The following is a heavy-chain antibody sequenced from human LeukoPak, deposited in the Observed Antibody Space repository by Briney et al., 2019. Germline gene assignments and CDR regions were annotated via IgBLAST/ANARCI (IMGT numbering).Heavy chain of an antibody. CDR3: AKDLGVGAYLLFDYITSGLDS. Sequence: GGSLRLSCAAFGFSFSSYGMHWVREAPGKGLEWVAVRSYDGSNEYFADSVKGRFTVSRDNSKNTLYLQMNSLRPEDTAVYYCAKDLGVGAYLLFDYITSGLDSWGQGTLVTVSS. J-gene: IGHJ4*02. CDR2: RSYDGSNE. V-gene: IGHV3-30*18. D-gene: IGHD2/OR15-2a*01. CDR1: GFSFSSYG.